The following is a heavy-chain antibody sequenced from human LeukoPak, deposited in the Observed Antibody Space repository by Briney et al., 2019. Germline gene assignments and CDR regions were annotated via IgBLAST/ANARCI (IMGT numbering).Heavy chain of an antibody. V-gene: IGHV3-74*01. D-gene: IGHD6-13*01. CDR2: INSDGSST. CDR3: ARGSRSWPADY. Sequence: GGSLRLSSAASGFTFSSYWMHWVRQVPGKGLVWVSRINSDGSSTSYADSVKGRFTISRDNAKNTLYLQMNSLRAEDTAVYYCARGSRSWPADYWGQGILVTVSS. J-gene: IGHJ4*02. CDR1: GFTFSSYW.